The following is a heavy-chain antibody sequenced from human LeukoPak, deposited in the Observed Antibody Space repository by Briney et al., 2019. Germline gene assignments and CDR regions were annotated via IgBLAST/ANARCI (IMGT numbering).Heavy chain of an antibody. D-gene: IGHD5-12*01. V-gene: IGHV3-30*02. CDR2: IRYDGSNK. Sequence: PGGSLRLSCAASGFTFSSYGMHWVRQAPGKGLEWVAFIRYDGSNKYYADSVKGRFTISRDNSKNTLYLQMSSLRAEDTAVYYCAYGYSGYDYCFDYWGQGTLVTVSS. J-gene: IGHJ4*02. CDR3: AYGYSGYDYCFDY. CDR1: GFTFSSYG.